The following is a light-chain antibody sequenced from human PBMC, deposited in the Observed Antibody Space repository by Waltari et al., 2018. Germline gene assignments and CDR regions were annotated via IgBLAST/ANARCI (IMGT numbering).Light chain of an antibody. CDR1: QSLFSSSNNKHY. Sequence: DIVMTQSPGSLAVSLGERATINCKSSQSLFSSSNNKHYLAWYQQEPGQPPKELFYWASTRESGAPARFGASGSGTDFTLTISSLQAEDVGVYYCQQYFNTPRTFGQGTKVEIK. J-gene: IGKJ1*01. CDR3: QQYFNTPRT. V-gene: IGKV4-1*01. CDR2: WAS.